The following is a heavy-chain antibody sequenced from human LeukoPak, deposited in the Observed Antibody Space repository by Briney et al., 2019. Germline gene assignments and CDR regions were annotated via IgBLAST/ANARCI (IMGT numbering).Heavy chain of an antibody. V-gene: IGHV3-30*03. CDR2: ISYDGRNK. J-gene: IGHJ4*02. CDR3: ARGNYDFWSGYWDY. D-gene: IGHD3-3*01. Sequence: TGGSLRLSCAASGFTFSSYAIHWVRQAPGKGLEWVAVISYDGRNKYYAGSVKGRFTISRDNSKNTLYLQMHSLRAEDTAVYYCARGNYDFWSGYWDYWGQGTLVTVSS. CDR1: GFTFSSYA.